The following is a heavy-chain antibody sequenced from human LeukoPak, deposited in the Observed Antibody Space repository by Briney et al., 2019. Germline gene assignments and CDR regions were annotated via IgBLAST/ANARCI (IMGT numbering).Heavy chain of an antibody. D-gene: IGHD6-13*01. CDR1: GGSISSYY. CDR2: IYTSGST. CDR3: AREKQQLEFYYYYYYMDV. J-gene: IGHJ6*03. V-gene: IGHV4-4*07. Sequence: PSETLSLTCTVSGGSISSYYWSWIRQPAGKGLEWIGRIYTSGSTNYNPSLKSRVTMSVDTSKNQFSLKLSSVTAADTAVYYCAREKQQLEFYYYYYYMDVWGKGTTVTVSS.